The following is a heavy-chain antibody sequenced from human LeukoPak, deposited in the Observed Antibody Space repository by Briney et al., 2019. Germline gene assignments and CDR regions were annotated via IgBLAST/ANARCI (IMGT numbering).Heavy chain of an antibody. CDR2: IYYSGST. V-gene: IGHV4-59*01. CDR3: ARVDYDFWSGYYPYNWFDP. D-gene: IGHD3-3*01. J-gene: IGHJ5*02. Sequence: SETLSLTCTVSGGSISSYYWSWIRQPPGKGLEGIGYIYYSGSTNYNPSLKSRVTISVDTSKNQFSLKLSSVTAADTAVYYCARVDYDFWSGYYPYNWFDPWGQGTLVTVSS. CDR1: GGSISSYY.